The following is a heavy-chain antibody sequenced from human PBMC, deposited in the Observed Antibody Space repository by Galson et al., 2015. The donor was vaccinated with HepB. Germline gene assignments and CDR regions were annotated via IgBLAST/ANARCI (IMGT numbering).Heavy chain of an antibody. Sequence: SLRLSCAASGFTFSSYSMNWVRQAPGKGLEWVSYISSSSSTIYYADSVKGRFTISRDNAKNSLYLQMNSLRDEDTAVYYCARDGLTTVVTHRTFDYWGQGTLVTVSS. CDR1: GFTFSSYS. V-gene: IGHV3-48*02. D-gene: IGHD4-23*01. J-gene: IGHJ4*02. CDR3: ARDGLTTVVTHRTFDY. CDR2: ISSSSSTI.